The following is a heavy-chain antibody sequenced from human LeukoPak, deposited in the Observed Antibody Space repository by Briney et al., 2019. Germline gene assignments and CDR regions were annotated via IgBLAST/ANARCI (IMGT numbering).Heavy chain of an antibody. CDR3: ARSGRLFWSGKGDYYYMDV. J-gene: IGHJ6*03. CDR2: INPNSGGT. D-gene: IGHD3-3*01. CDR1: GYTFTGYY. Sequence: ASVKVSCKASGYTFTGYYMHWVRQAPGQGLEWMGWINPNSGGTNYAQKFQGRVTMTRDTSISTAYMELSRLRSDDTAVYYCARSGRLFWSGKGDYYYMDVWGKGTTVTVSS. V-gene: IGHV1-2*02.